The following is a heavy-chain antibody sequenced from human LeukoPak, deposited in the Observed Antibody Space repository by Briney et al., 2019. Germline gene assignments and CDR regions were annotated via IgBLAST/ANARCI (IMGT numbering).Heavy chain of an antibody. CDR3: ARGLCSSSTSCYTSYYYYYMDV. V-gene: IGHV4-34*01. D-gene: IGHD2-2*02. Sequence: TPPETLSLTCAVYGGSFSGYYWSWIRQPPGKGLEWIGEINHSGSTNYNPSLKSRVTISVDTSKNQFSLKLSSVTAADTAVYYCARGLCSSSTSCYTSYYYYYMDVWGKGTTVTVSS. J-gene: IGHJ6*03. CDR2: INHSGST. CDR1: GGSFSGYY.